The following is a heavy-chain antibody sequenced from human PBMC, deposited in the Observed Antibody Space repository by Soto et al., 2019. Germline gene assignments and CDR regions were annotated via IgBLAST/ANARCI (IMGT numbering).Heavy chain of an antibody. D-gene: IGHD3-3*01. CDR1: GGTFSSYA. Sequence: VASVKVSCKASGGTFSSYAISWVRQAPGQGLEWMGGIIPIFGTANYAQKFQGRVTIAADESTSTAYMELSSLRSEDTAVYYCASSGVVVSYYYGMDVWGQGTTVTVSS. CDR3: ASSGVVVSYYYGMDV. CDR2: IIPIFGTA. J-gene: IGHJ6*02. V-gene: IGHV1-69*13.